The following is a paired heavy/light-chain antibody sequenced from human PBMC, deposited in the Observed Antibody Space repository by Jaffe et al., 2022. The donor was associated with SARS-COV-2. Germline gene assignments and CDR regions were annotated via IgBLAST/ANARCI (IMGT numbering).Heavy chain of an antibody. J-gene: IGHJ4*02. CDR1: GFTFSSYW. D-gene: IGHD1-26*01. V-gene: IGHV3-74*01. CDR2: INSDGSST. Sequence: EVQLVESGGGLVQPGGSLRLSCAASGFTFSSYWMHWVRQAPGKGLVWVSRINSDGSSTSYADSVKGRFTISRDNAKNTLYLQMNSLRAEDTAVYYCARERRLVGATGFPDYWGQGTLVTVSS. CDR3: ARERRLVGATGFPDY.
Light chain of an antibody. V-gene: IGLV3-10*01. CDR1: ALPKKY. CDR3: YSTDSSGNHRGV. J-gene: IGLJ2*01. CDR2: EDS. Sequence: SYELTQPPSVSVSPGQTARITCSGDALPKKYAYWYQQKSGQAPVLVIYEDSKRPSGIPERFSGSSSGTMATLTISGAQVEDEADYYCYSTDSSGNHRGVFGGGTKLTVL.